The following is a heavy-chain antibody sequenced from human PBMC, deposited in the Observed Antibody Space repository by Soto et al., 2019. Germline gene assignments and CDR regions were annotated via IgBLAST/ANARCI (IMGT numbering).Heavy chain of an antibody. Sequence: VSSKASAYTFTSYVFNWVLQATGQGLEWMGWMNPNSGNTGYAQKFQGRVTMARNTSISTAYMELSSLRSEDTAVYYCASREISRSYYYYFLDVWGKGTTVPVSS. CDR2: MNPNSGNT. CDR1: AYTFTSYV. V-gene: IGHV1-8*01. CDR3: ASREISRSYYYYFLDV. D-gene: IGHD2-15*01. J-gene: IGHJ6*03.